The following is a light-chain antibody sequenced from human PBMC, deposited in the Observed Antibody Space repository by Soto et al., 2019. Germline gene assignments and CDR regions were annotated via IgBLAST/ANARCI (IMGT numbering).Light chain of an antibody. CDR2: SAS. Sequence: EVVMTKSPATLSVSPGERATLSCRASHSVSNNLVWYQQKPGQAPRILIYSASSRATGIPARFSGSGSGTEFTLTISSLQSEDFAVYYSKQYNNRPRRFGQVSKV. V-gene: IGKV3D-15*01. CDR1: HSVSNN. J-gene: IGKJ1*01. CDR3: KQYNNRPRR.